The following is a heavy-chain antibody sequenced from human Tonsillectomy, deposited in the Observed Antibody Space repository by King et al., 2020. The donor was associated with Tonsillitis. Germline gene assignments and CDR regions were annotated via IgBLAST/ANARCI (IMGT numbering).Heavy chain of an antibody. CDR2: MFYSGST. V-gene: IGHV4-59*01. Sequence: QLQLQESGPGLVKPSETLSLTCTVSGGSISSYYWSWIRQSPGKGLEWIGYMFYSGSTKYNPSLKSRVTISLDTSKNQFSLKLNSVTAADTAVYYCARAPTGPYWYFDLWGRGTLVTVSS. D-gene: IGHD1-1*01. J-gene: IGHJ2*01. CDR3: ARAPTGPYWYFDL. CDR1: GGSISSYY.